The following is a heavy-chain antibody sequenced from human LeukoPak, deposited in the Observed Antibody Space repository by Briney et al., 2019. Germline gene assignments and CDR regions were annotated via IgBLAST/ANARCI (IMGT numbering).Heavy chain of an antibody. CDR2: IYHSGST. D-gene: IGHD4-11*01. Sequence: PSETLSLSCAVSGYSISSGYYWGWIRQPPGKGLEWIGSIYHSGSTYYNPSLKSRVTISVDTSKNQFSLKLSSVTAADTAVYYCARLSTVIIFDYRGQGTLVTVSS. CDR3: ARLSTVIIFDY. J-gene: IGHJ4*02. CDR1: GYSISSGYY. V-gene: IGHV4-38-2*01.